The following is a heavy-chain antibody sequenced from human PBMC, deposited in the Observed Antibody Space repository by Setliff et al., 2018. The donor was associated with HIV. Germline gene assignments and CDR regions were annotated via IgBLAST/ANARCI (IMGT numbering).Heavy chain of an antibody. D-gene: IGHD3-10*01. Sequence: GASVKVSCKASGYKFTNYYIHWVRQATGQGLEWMGWMNPNSGNTGYAQKFQGRVTMTRNNSISTAYMELSSLRSEDTAVYYCARGAKAGSGSYYSDWYFDLWGRGTLVTVSS. CDR3: ARGAKAGSGSYYSDWYFDL. CDR1: GYKFTNYY. J-gene: IGHJ2*01. V-gene: IGHV1-8*02. CDR2: MNPNSGNT.